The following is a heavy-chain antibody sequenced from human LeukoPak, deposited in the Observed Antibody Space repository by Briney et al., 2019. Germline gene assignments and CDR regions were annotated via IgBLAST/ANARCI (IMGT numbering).Heavy chain of an antibody. CDR2: INHSGST. D-gene: IGHD3-22*01. J-gene: IGHJ4*02. CDR3: ARPYYYDSSGYYHY. V-gene: IGHV4-30-4*08. Sequence: PSQTLSLTCTVSGGSISSGDYYWSWIRQPPGKGLEWIGEINHSGSTNYNPSLKSRVTISVDTSKNQFSLKLSSVTAADTAVYYCARPYYYDSSGYYHYWGQGTLVTVSS. CDR1: GGSISSGDYY.